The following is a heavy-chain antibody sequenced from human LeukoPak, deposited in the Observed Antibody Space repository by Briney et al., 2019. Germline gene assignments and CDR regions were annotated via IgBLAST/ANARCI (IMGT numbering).Heavy chain of an antibody. D-gene: IGHD6-19*01. J-gene: IGHJ2*01. CDR2: IYCCGSTGYSGST. Sequence: SETLSLSCTVSDGSITSSCWSWIRQPPGKGLEWIGYIYCCGSTGYSGSTNYNPSLKSRVTISVDSTKNQFSLKLSSVTATDTAIYYFARGPGAVATDWYFDLWGRDTLVTVSS. CDR1: DGSITSSC. CDR3: ARGPGAVATDWYFDL. V-gene: IGHV4-59*01.